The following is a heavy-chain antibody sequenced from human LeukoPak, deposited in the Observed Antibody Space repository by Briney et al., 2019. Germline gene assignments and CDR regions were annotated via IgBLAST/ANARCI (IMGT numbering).Heavy chain of an antibody. V-gene: IGHV1-18*01. CDR1: GYTFTSYG. Sequence: ASVKVSCKASGYTFTSYGISWVRQAPGQGLEWMGWISAYNGNTNYAQELQGRVTMTTDTSTSTAYMELRSLRSDDTAVYYCARVKEYDYVWGSYRYNPFEDYWGQGTLVTVSS. CDR3: ARVKEYDYVWGSYRYNPFEDY. CDR2: ISAYNGNT. D-gene: IGHD3-16*02. J-gene: IGHJ4*02.